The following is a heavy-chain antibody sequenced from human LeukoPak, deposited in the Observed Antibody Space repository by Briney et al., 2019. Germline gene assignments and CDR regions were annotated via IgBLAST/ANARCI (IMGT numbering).Heavy chain of an antibody. J-gene: IGHJ4*02. CDR3: ARVKWLRFDY. D-gene: IGHD5-12*01. V-gene: IGHV4-59*01. Sequence: SETLSLTCTVSGGSISSYYWSWIRQPPGKGLEWIGYIYYSGSTNYNPSLKSRVTLSVDTSKNQFSLKLSSVTAADTAVYYCARVKWLRFDYWGQGTLVTVSS. CDR2: IYYSGST. CDR1: GGSISSYY.